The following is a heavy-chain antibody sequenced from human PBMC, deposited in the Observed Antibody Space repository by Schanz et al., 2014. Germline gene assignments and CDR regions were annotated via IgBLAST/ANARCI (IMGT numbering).Heavy chain of an antibody. Sequence: QVQLVQSGSELKKPGASVKVSCKASGYTFTSYSMNWVRQAPGQGLEWMGWINSNTGNPTYAPAFTGRFVFSLDTSVSTAYLQIIGLQAEDSAVFYCARGRGGNTGYEAADYWGQGTRVTVSS. J-gene: IGHJ4*02. D-gene: IGHD5-12*01. CDR2: INSNTGNP. CDR3: ARGRGGNTGYEAADY. CDR1: GYTFTSYS. V-gene: IGHV7-4-1*02.